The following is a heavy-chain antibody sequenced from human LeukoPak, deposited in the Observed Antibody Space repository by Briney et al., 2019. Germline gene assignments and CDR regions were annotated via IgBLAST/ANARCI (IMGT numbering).Heavy chain of an antibody. CDR1: GYTFTSYY. D-gene: IGHD4-17*01. Sequence: ASVKVPCKASGYTFTSYYMHWVRQAPGQGLEWMGIINPSGGSTSYAQKFQGRVTMTRDTSTSTAYMELRSLRSDDTAVYYCARDTYGDYDDWFDPWGQGTLVTVSS. CDR3: ARDTYGDYDDWFDP. CDR2: INPSGGST. V-gene: IGHV1-46*01. J-gene: IGHJ5*02.